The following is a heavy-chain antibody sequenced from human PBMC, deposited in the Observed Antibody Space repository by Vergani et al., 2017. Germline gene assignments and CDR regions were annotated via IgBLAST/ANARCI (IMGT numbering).Heavy chain of an antibody. CDR1: GYSISSGYY. D-gene: IGHD5-12*01. CDR3: ARKGSGYYGNFDY. J-gene: IGHJ4*02. CDR2: IYHSGST. Sequence: QVQLQESGPGLVKPSETLSLTCTVSGYSISSGYYWGWIRQPPGKGLEWIGSIYHSGSTYYNPSLKSRVTISVDTSKNQFSLKLSSVTAADTAVYYCARKGSGYYGNFDYWGQGTLVTVSS. V-gene: IGHV4-38-2*02.